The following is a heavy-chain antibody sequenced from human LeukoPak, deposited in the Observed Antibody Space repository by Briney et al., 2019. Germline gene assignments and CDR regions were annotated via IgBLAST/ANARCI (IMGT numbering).Heavy chain of an antibody. Sequence: GASVKVSCKASGYTFTSYGISWVRQAPGQGLEWMGWISTYNGNTNYAQRLQGRVTMTTDTSTSTAYMELRSLRSDDTAVYYCARDLKFGGVIGFDYWGQGTLVTVSS. CDR2: ISTYNGNT. J-gene: IGHJ4*02. V-gene: IGHV1-18*01. D-gene: IGHD3-16*02. CDR1: GYTFTSYG. CDR3: ARDLKFGGVIGFDY.